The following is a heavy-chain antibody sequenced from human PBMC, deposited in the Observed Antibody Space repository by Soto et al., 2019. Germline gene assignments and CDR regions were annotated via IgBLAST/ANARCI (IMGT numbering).Heavy chain of an antibody. V-gene: IGHV4-59*01. J-gene: IGHJ4*02. Sequence: QVQLQESGPRLVKPSETLSLTCTVSGGSMIAYYWNWMRQPPGKGLQWIGYTYYSGSTTYNPSLKSRVTMTVDSSKNRFSLTLDSVTPADTAVYYCARVRGTAGKRYFDYWGPGTLVTVSS. CDR1: GGSMIAYY. D-gene: IGHD6-13*01. CDR3: ARVRGTAGKRYFDY. CDR2: TYYSGST.